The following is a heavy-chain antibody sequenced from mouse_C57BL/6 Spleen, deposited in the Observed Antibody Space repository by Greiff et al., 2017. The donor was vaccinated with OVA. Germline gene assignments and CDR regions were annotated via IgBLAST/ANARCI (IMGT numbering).Heavy chain of an antibody. V-gene: IGHV1-26*01. Sequence: EVQLQQSGPELVKPGASVKISCKASGYTFTDYYMNWVKQSHGKSLEWIGDINPNNGGTSYNQKFKGKATLTVDKSSSTAYMELRSLTSEDSAVYYCARFRYGSFDDWGQGTTLTVSS. CDR1: GYTFTDYY. CDR2: INPNNGGT. CDR3: ARFRYGSFDD. D-gene: IGHD2-10*02. J-gene: IGHJ2*01.